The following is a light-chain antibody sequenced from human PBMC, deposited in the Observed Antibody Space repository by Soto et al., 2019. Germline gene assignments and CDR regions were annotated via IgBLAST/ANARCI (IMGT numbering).Light chain of an antibody. J-gene: IGLJ3*02. Sequence: QSVLTQPASVSGSPGQSITISCTGTNSDVGAYSYVSWYQQYPGKAPKLMIYEGTKRPSGVSNRFSGSKSGNTASLTISGLQAEDEADYYCCSYAGSSTYWVFGGGTKLTVL. CDR1: NSDVGAYSY. V-gene: IGLV2-23*01. CDR2: EGT. CDR3: CSYAGSSTYWV.